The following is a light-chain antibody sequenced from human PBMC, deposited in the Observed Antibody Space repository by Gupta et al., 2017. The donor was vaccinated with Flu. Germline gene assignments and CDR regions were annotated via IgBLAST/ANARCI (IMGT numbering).Light chain of an antibody. CDR2: EVS. J-gene: IGLJ2*01. CDR1: SSDVGNYNY. CDR3: SSYTSSSAVV. V-gene: IGLV2-14*01. Sequence: SALTPPASVSGSPGPSITISCTGTSSDVGNYNYVSWYQQHPGKAPNLMIYEVSNRPSGVANRFSGSKSGNTASLTISGLQDEDEADYYCSSYTSSSAVVFGGGTKLTVL.